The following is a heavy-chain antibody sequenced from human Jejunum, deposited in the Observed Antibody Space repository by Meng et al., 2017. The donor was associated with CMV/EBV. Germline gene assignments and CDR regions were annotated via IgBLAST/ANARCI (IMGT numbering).Heavy chain of an antibody. CDR1: GFTFSSYA. D-gene: IGHD5-12*01. CDR2: LGGSGGTT. CDR3: EKDGYSGYGYYFDY. J-gene: IGHJ4*02. V-gene: IGHV3-23*01. Sequence: CGFTFSSYAMTWVRQAPGKGLEWVSSLGGSGGTTYYADFVKGRFTISRDNSKNTVYLQMNSLRAEDTAIYYCEKDGYSGYGYYFDYWGQGTLVTVSS.